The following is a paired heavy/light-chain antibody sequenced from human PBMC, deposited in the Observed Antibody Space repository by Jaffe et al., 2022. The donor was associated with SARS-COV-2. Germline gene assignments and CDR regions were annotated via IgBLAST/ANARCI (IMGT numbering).Light chain of an antibody. J-gene: IGKJ1*01. CDR3: QQYNNWPPGT. V-gene: IGKV3-15*01. CDR1: RSVSSG. CDR2: GAS. Sequence: EIVVTQSPATLSVSPGERVTLSCRASRSVSSGLAWYQHKPGQTPRLLIYGASTRATGIPARFSGSGSGTEFTLTISSLQSEDFAVYYCQQYNNWPPGTFGQGTKVES.
Heavy chain of an antibody. Sequence: EVQVVESGGGLIQPGGSLRLSCAASGFSFDTYGMNWVRQAPGRGLEWLSYISTSSGTIYYADSVKGRFTVSRDNAKNSLYLQMNSLRDEDTAVYYCARFAGGWYVKYYFDLWGQGTQVTVSS. CDR3: ARFAGGWYVKYYFDL. CDR2: ISTSSGTI. CDR1: GFSFDTYG. J-gene: IGHJ4*02. V-gene: IGHV3-48*02. D-gene: IGHD6-19*01.